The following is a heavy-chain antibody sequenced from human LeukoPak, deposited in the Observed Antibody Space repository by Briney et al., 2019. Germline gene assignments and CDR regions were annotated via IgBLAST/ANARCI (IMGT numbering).Heavy chain of an antibody. Sequence: GGSLRLSYAASGFPFSTYGMHWVRQAPGKGLEWVAFIRNDGSNKYYADSVKGRFTISRDNSKNTLYLQMNSLRPDDTAVYYRAKITGGGYYYYYMDVWGKGTTVTVSS. CDR2: IRNDGSNK. CDR3: AKITGGGYYYYYMDV. J-gene: IGHJ6*03. CDR1: GFPFSTYG. D-gene: IGHD3-10*01. V-gene: IGHV3-30*02.